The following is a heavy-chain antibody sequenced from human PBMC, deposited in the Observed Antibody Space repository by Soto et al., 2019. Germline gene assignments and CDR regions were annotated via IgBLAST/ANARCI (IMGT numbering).Heavy chain of an antibody. J-gene: IGHJ3*02. CDR1: GYTFTSYD. V-gene: IGHV1-8*01. CDR3: ALPAGSSGAFDI. CDR2: MNPNSGNT. Sequence: ASVKVSCKASGYTFTSYDINWVRQATGQGLEWMGWMNPNSGNTGYAQKFQGRVTMTRNTSISTAYMELSRLRSDDTAVYYCALPAGSSGAFDIWGQGTMVTVSS. D-gene: IGHD6-19*01.